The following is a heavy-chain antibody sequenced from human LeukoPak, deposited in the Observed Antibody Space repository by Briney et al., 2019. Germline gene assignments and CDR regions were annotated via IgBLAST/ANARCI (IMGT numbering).Heavy chain of an antibody. Sequence: GGSLRLSCAASGFTFSSYGMHWVRQAPGKGLEWVSYISSSGSTIYYADSVKGRFTISRDNAKNSLYLQMNSLRAEDTAVYYCARGKTGSSYYYWGQGTLVTVSS. D-gene: IGHD6-13*01. CDR2: ISSSGSTI. J-gene: IGHJ4*02. CDR3: ARGKTGSSYYY. CDR1: GFTFSSYG. V-gene: IGHV3-48*04.